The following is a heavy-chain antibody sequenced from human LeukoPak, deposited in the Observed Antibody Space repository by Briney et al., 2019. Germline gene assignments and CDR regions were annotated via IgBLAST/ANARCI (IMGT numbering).Heavy chain of an antibody. V-gene: IGHV4-30-4*01. CDR2: IYYSGST. CDR1: GGSISSGDYY. D-gene: IGHD3-10*01. J-gene: IGHJ4*02. Sequence: SETLSPTCTVSGGSISSGDYYWSWIRRPPGKGLEWIGYIYYSGSTYYNPSLKSRVTISVDSSKNQFSLKLSSVTAADTAVYYCARERGSGSYYPDYWGQGTLVSVS. CDR3: ARERGSGSYYPDY.